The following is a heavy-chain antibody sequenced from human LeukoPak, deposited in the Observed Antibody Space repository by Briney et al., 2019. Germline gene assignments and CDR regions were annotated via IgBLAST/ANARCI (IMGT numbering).Heavy chain of an antibody. CDR1: GFSLSTSGV. CDR2: MYHSGST. J-gene: IGHJ4*02. Sequence: SGPTLVKPTQTLTLTCTFSGFSLSTSGVGVGWIRQPPGKGLEWIGTMYHSGSTNYNPSLKSRVTISVDTSKNQFSLKLSSVTAADTAVYFCARGFRGDNFDYWGQGTLVTVSS. D-gene: IGHD7-27*01. CDR3: ARGFRGDNFDY. V-gene: IGHV4-38-2*02.